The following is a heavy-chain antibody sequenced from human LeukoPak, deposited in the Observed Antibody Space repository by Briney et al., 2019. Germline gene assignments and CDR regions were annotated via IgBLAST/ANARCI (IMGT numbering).Heavy chain of an antibody. CDR2: ISSSSSTI. J-gene: IGHJ5*02. D-gene: IGHD1-14*01. V-gene: IGHV3-48*04. CDR1: GFTFSSYS. Sequence: GGSLRLSCAASGFTFSSYSMNWVRQAPGKGLEWVSYISSSSSTIYYADSVKGRFTISRDNAKNSLYLQMNSLRAEDTAVYYCAGPLGMTFDPWGQGTLVTVSS. CDR3: AGPLGMTFDP.